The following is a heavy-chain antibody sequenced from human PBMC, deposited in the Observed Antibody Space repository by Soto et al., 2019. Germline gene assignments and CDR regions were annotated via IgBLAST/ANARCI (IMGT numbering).Heavy chain of an antibody. CDR3: ASLVVPAAMGGYYYYGMDV. V-gene: IGHV1-69*13. CDR2: IIPIFGTA. CDR1: GGTFSSYA. Sequence: SVKVSCKASGGTFSSYAISWVRQAPGQGLEWMGGIIPIFGTANYAQKFQGRVTITADESTSTAYMELSSLRSEDTAVYYCASLVVPAAMGGYYYYGMDVWGQGTTVTVSS. J-gene: IGHJ6*02. D-gene: IGHD2-2*01.